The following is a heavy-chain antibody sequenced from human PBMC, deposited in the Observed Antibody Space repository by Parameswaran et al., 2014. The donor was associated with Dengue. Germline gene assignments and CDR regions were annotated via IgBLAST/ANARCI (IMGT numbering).Heavy chain of an antibody. Sequence: WIRQPPGKGLEWVSGINWNSGVAYADSVKGRFTISRDNAKSSLYLHMNGLRTEDTALYYCAKALRYCSNGVCYSLDRWGQGTLVTVSS. V-gene: IGHV3-9*01. D-gene: IGHD2-8*01. CDR3: AKALRYCSNGVCYSLDR. J-gene: IGHJ4*02. CDR2: INWNSGV.